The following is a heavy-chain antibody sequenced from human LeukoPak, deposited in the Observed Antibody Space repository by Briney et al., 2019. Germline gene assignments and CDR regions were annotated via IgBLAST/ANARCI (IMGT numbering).Heavy chain of an antibody. V-gene: IGHV4-39*01. Sequence: SETLSLTCTVSGGSISSSSYYWGWIRQPPGKGLEWIGSIYYSGSTYYNPSLKSRVTISVDTSKNQFSLKLSSVTAADTAVYYCARRGVVAPYNWSDPWGQGTLVTVSS. D-gene: IGHD3-22*01. J-gene: IGHJ5*02. CDR3: ARRGVVAPYNWSDP. CDR2: IYYSGST. CDR1: GGSISSSSYY.